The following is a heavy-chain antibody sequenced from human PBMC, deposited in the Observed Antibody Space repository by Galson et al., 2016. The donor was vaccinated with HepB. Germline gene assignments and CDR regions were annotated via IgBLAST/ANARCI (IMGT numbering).Heavy chain of an antibody. D-gene: IGHD3-22*01. CDR2: IIPTFKTA. CDR3: ATRLETSFYDTSGYFWHAFDI. Sequence: SVKVSCKASGGTFSISAISWVRQAPGQGLEWMGGIIPTFKTANYAQNFQGRVTVTAAESTTAAFLELSFLRSEDTAVYYCATRLETSFYDTSGYFWHAFDIWGQGTMVTVSS. J-gene: IGHJ3*02. V-gene: IGHV1-69*13. CDR1: GGTFSISA.